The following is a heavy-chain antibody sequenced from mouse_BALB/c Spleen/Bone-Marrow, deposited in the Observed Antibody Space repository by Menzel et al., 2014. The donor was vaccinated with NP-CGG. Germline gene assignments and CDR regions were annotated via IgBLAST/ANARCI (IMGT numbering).Heavy chain of an antibody. J-gene: IGHJ3*01. Sequence: VQLQQSGAELVKPGASVKLSCTASGFNIKDTYMHWVKQRPEQGLEWIGRIDPANGNTKYDPKFQGKATITADTSSNTAYLQLSSLTSDDSAVYFCARDGSWFPYWGQGTPVTVSA. CDR1: GFNIKDTY. V-gene: IGHV14-3*02. CDR3: ARDGSWFPY. CDR2: IDPANGNT. D-gene: IGHD2-3*01.